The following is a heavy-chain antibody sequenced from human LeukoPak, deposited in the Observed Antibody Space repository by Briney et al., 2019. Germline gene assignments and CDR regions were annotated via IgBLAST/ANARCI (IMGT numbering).Heavy chain of an antibody. CDR2: IYYSGST. CDR3: ARLDFGVVISGYYYMDV. Sequence: SETLSLTCTVSGGSISSSSYYWGWIRQPPGKGLEWIGSIYYSGSTYYNPSLKSRVTISVDTYKNQFSLKLSSVTAADTAVYYCARLDFGVVISGYYYMDVWGKGTTVTVSS. D-gene: IGHD3-3*01. CDR1: GGSISSSSYY. J-gene: IGHJ6*03. V-gene: IGHV4-39*01.